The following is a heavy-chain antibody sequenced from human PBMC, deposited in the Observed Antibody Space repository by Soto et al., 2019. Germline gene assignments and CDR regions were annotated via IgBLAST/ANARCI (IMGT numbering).Heavy chain of an antibody. J-gene: IGHJ6*02. V-gene: IGHV4-30-2*01. CDR2: IYHSGST. Sequence: QLQLQESGSGLVKPSQTLSLTCAVSGGSISSGGYSWSWIRQPPGKGLEWIGYIYHSGSTYYNPSLKSRVTISVDRSXNXVSLKLSSVTAADTAVYYCARDRGYGDYPFYYGMDVWGQGTTVTVSS. CDR3: ARDRGYGDYPFYYGMDV. CDR1: GGSISSGGYS. D-gene: IGHD4-17*01.